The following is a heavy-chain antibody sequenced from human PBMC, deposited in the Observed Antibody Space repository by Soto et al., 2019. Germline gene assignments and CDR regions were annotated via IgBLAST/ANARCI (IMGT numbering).Heavy chain of an antibody. V-gene: IGHV1-18*04. D-gene: IGHD4-17*01. CDR2: ISAYNGNT. CDR1: GYTFTSYG. Sequence: ASVKVSCKASGYTFTSYGISWVRQAPGQGLEWMGWISAYNGNTHYSQKFQGRVTFTRDASATTAYMELSSLTSEDTAVYYCARNVDYFDPWGQGTLVTVSS. J-gene: IGHJ5*02. CDR3: ARNVDYFDP.